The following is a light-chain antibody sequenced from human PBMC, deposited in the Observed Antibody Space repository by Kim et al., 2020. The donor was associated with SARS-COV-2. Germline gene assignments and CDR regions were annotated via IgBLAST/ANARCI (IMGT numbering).Light chain of an antibody. CDR2: KAS. CDR1: QKINDW. CDR3: HQYNTYWT. Sequence: DFQLTQSPSTLSASVGERVTITCRASQKINDWLAWYQHKPGKAPKLLIFKASTLESGVPSRFSGSGSGAEFTLTITSLQPDDFATYYCHQYNTYWTFGQGTKVDIK. V-gene: IGKV1-5*03. J-gene: IGKJ1*01.